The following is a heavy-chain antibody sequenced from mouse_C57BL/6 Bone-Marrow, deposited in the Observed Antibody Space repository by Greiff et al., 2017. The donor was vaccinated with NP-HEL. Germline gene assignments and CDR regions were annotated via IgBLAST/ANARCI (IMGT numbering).Heavy chain of an antibody. CDR1: GYTFTNYW. V-gene: IGHV1-63*01. Sequence: VKLMESGAELVRPGTSVKMSCKASGYTFTNYWIGWAKQRPGHGLEWIGDIYPGGGYTNYNEKFKGKATLTADKSSSTAYMQLSSLTSEDSAVYYCARYYYGSRGWYFDVWGTGTTVTVSS. CDR3: ARYYYGSRGWYFDV. J-gene: IGHJ1*03. D-gene: IGHD1-1*01. CDR2: IYPGGGYT.